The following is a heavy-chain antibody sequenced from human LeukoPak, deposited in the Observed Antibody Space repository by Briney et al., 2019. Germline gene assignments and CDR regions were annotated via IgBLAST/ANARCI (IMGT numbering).Heavy chain of an antibody. CDR1: GFTFSSNY. Sequence: GGSLRLSCAASGFTFSSNYMSWVRQAPGKGLEWASVIYSGGSTYYADSVKGRFTISRDNSKNTLYLQMNSLRAEDTAVYYCAAVAYSNYATFDYWGQGTLVTVSS. D-gene: IGHD4-11*01. CDR2: IYSGGST. CDR3: AAVAYSNYATFDY. V-gene: IGHV3-53*01. J-gene: IGHJ4*02.